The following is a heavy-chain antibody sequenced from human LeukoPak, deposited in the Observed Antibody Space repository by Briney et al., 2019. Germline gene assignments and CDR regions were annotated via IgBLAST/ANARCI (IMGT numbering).Heavy chain of an antibody. D-gene: IGHD2-15*01. J-gene: IGHJ4*02. V-gene: IGHV4-39*07. CDR2: FYYNEGT. CDR3: ARDRYCSGRSCYGPPDY. CDR1: GDSISSRSYY. Sequence: SETLSLTCTVSGDSISSRSYYWGWIRQPPGTGLEWIGSFYYNEGTYYNPSLKSRVTISIDTSKNQFSLKLNFVTAADTAVYYCARDRYCSGRSCYGPPDYWGQGALVIVS.